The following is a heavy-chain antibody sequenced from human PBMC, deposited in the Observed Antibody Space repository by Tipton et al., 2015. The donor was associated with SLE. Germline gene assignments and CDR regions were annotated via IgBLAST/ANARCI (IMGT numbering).Heavy chain of an antibody. J-gene: IGHJ6*03. CDR1: GDSISDVNYY. D-gene: IGHD6-19*01. V-gene: IGHV4-30-4*08. CDR3: ATEGSGWSHYMDV. CDR2: IHYSGST. Sequence: TLSLTCTVSGDSISDVNYYWNWIRQRPGKGLEWIGYIHYSGSTYYNPSLESRLSISVDTSKNQFSLKLSSVTAADTAVYYCATEGSGWSHYMDVWGKGTTVTVSS.